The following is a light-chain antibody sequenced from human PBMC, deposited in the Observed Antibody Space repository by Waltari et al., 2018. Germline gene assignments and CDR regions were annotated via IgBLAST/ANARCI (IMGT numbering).Light chain of an antibody. Sequence: SYVLTQPPSVSVAPGPTARLSCDGTNIGSKNVHWYQQKPGQAPVLVVYDDGDRPSGIPERFSGSNSGNTATLTISRVDAGDEADYYCQVWDSGSDHYVFGTVTKVTVL. J-gene: IGLJ1*01. CDR2: DDG. CDR1: NIGSKN. CDR3: QVWDSGSDHYV. V-gene: IGLV3-21*02.